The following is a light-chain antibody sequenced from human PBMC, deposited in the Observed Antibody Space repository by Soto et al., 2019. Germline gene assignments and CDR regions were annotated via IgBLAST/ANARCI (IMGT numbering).Light chain of an antibody. CDR3: QRRSNWPTIT. CDR1: QSVSSH. CDR2: DAS. J-gene: IGKJ5*01. Sequence: EIVFTQSPATLSLSPGERPALSCGGSQSVSSHYLAWYQQRPGQAPRLXXHDASHRADGIPARFSGSGFGTDLTLTLSSLEPEDAAVYGCQRRSNWPTITFGQGTRLEIK. V-gene: IGKV3-11*01.